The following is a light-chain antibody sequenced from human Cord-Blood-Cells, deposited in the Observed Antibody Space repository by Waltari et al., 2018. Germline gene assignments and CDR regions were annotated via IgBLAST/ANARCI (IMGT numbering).Light chain of an antibody. J-gene: IGKJ2*01. CDR1: QSVSSY. V-gene: IGKV3-11*01. CDR2: DAS. Sequence: IVLPQSPATRSLSPGESATLSCMPSQSVSSYLAWYHQKPGQAPRLLIYDASSRATGIPARFSGSGSGTDFTLTISSLEPEDFAVYYCQQRSNWYTFGQGTKLEIK. CDR3: QQRSNWYT.